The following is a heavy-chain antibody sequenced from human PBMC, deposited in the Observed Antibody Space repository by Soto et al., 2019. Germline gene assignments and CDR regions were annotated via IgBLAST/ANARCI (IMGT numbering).Heavy chain of an antibody. CDR3: TRDSPPPPYFAYYGMDV. CDR1: GASISSGDFH. V-gene: IGHV4-31*11. J-gene: IGHJ6*02. CDR2: IDFSGRT. Sequence: QVQLQESGPGLVKPSETLSLTCAVSGASISSGDFHWTWIRQRPGEGLEWIGYIDFSGRTYYNPSLRRRLSISVDTSQNHFSLRLNSMPAADTAVDYCTRDSPPPPYFAYYGMDVWGQGTTVTVSS. D-gene: IGHD3-10*01.